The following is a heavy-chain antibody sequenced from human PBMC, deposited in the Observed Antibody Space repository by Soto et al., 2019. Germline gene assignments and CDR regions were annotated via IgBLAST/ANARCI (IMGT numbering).Heavy chain of an antibody. V-gene: IGHV3-30*18. Sequence: QVQLVESGGGVVQPGRSLRLSCAASGFTSSSFVIHWVRQDPGKGLEWLAVISSDGNNQYYADSVKGRFTISRDNSQNPLYLQVNSLRAEDTAVYFCAKERGVLEAFVIWGQGKMVTFSS. CDR3: AKERGVLEAFVI. CDR1: GFTSSSFV. J-gene: IGHJ3*02. CDR2: ISSDGNNQ. D-gene: IGHD3-3*01.